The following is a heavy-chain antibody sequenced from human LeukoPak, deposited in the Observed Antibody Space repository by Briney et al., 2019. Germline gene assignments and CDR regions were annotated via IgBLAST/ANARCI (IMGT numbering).Heavy chain of an antibody. CDR1: GYTFTNYY. CDR3: ARYSYYDSSGYYPPKAFDI. D-gene: IGHD3-22*01. V-gene: IGHV1-46*01. Sequence: ASVKVSCKASGYTFTNYYIHWVRQAPGQGLEWMGLTNPVGANTNYAQKFQGRVTMTRDTSISTAYMELSRLRSDDTAVYYCARYSYYDSSGYYPPKAFDIWGQATMVTVCS. CDR2: TNPVGANT. J-gene: IGHJ3*02.